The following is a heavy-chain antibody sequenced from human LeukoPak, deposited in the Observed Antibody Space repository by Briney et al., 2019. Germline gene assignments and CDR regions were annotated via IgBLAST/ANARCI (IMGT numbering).Heavy chain of an antibody. Sequence: GSSVKVSCKASGYTFHRYYMHWVRQAPGQGLEWMGWINPNSGGTNYAQKFQGRVTMTRDTSISTAYMELSRLRSDDTAVYYCAREVTMNPNWFDPWGQGTLVTVSS. D-gene: IGHD3-22*01. CDR1: GYTFHRYY. CDR3: AREVTMNPNWFDP. CDR2: INPNSGGT. V-gene: IGHV1-2*02. J-gene: IGHJ5*02.